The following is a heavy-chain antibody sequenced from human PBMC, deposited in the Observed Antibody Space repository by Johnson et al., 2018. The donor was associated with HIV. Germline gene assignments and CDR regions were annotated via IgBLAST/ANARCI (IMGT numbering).Heavy chain of an antibody. J-gene: IGHJ3*02. Sequence: QVQLVESGGGVVQPGRSLRLSCAASGFTFKSYSMHWVRQAPGKGLEWMAVISYDGSNKFYADSLKGRFSISRDNSNNTLYLQMNSLRPEDTAVYYCARAVGAGGIWGQGTMVTVSS. CDR1: GFTFKSYS. CDR3: ARAVGAGGI. D-gene: IGHD1-26*01. CDR2: ISYDGSNK. V-gene: IGHV3-30*03.